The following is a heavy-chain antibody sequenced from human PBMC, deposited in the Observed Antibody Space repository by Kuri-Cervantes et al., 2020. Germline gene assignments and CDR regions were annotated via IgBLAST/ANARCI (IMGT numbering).Heavy chain of an antibody. D-gene: IGHD3-3*01. CDR3: ARGTTIFGVVIIPFDY. CDR2: ISSSGSTI. Sequence: GESLKISCAASGFTFSDYYMNWVRQAPGKGLEWVSYISSSGSTIYYADSVKGRFTISIDNAKNSLYLQMNSLRAEDTAVYYCARGTTIFGVVIIPFDYWGQGTLVTVSS. J-gene: IGHJ4*02. V-gene: IGHV3-11*04. CDR1: GFTFSDYY.